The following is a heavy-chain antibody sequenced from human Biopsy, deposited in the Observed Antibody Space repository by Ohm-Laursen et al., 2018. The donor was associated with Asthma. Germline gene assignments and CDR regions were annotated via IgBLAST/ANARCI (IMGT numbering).Heavy chain of an antibody. J-gene: IGHJ3*01. CDR3: ARTYYDFLTGQVKDVFGV. Sequence: SSVKVSCKASGYNSISFAIHWVRQAPGQRLEWMGWVNTGNGDTKYSQKFQGRVTTTRDTSASTAYMELRSLRSEDTATYYCARTYYDFLTGQVKDVFGVWGQGTMVTVSS. CDR2: VNTGNGDT. V-gene: IGHV1-3*04. CDR1: GYNSISFA. D-gene: IGHD3-9*01.